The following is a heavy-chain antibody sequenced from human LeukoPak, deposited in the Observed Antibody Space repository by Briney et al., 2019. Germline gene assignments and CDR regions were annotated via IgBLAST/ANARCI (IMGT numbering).Heavy chain of an antibody. CDR3: VKEHYFGSGSYPEH. CDR1: GFPFSSYG. J-gene: IGHJ1*01. CDR2: ISYDGSDK. D-gene: IGHD3-10*01. V-gene: IGHV3-30*18. Sequence: PGRSLRLSCAASGFPFSSYGMHWVRQAPGKGLEWVAVISYDGSDKYYADSVKGRFTISRDNSKNTLYLQMNSLRADDTAVYYCVKEHYFGSGSYPEHWGQGTLVTVS.